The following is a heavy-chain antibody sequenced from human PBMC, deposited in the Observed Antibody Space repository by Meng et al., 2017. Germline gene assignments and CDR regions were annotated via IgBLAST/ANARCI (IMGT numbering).Heavy chain of an antibody. CDR3: AKDDAAAAIYSIDS. J-gene: IGHJ5*01. V-gene: IGHV3-23*01. CDR2: ISGSDSST. D-gene: IGHD2-2*01. Sequence: GESLKISCAASGFTFSTYAMSWVRQAPGKGLEWVSAISGSDSSTYYADSVKGRFTISRDNSKNTLYLQMNSLRAEDTAVYYCAKDDAAAAIYSIDSWGQGTRVTVSS. CDR1: GFTFSTYA.